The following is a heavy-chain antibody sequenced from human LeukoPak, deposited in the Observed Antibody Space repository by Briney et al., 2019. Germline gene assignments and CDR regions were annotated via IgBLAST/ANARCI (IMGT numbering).Heavy chain of an antibody. D-gene: IGHD2-15*01. CDR3: AREDMGYCSGGSCYRAWFDP. V-gene: IGHV3-48*03. CDR1: GFTFSSYE. Sequence: PGGSLRLSCAASGFTFSSYEMNWVRQAPGKGLEWVSYISSSGSTIYYADSVKGRFTISSDNAKNSLYLQMNSLRAEDTAVYYCAREDMGYCSGGSCYRAWFDPWGQGTLVTVSS. CDR2: ISSSGSTI. J-gene: IGHJ5*02.